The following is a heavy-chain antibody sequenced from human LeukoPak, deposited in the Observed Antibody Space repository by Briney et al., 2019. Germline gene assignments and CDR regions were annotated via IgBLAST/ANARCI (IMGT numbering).Heavy chain of an antibody. V-gene: IGHV3-11*05. CDR2: ISTGSTYT. CDR1: GFTFSDYY. CDR3: TREDNWYFDL. Sequence: PGGSLRLSCAASGFTFSDYYMTWIRQAPGKGLEWLSYISTGSTYTDYANSVKGRFTISRDNAKNSLYLQLNSLRAEDTAVYYCTREDNWYFDLWGRGTLVTVS. J-gene: IGHJ2*01.